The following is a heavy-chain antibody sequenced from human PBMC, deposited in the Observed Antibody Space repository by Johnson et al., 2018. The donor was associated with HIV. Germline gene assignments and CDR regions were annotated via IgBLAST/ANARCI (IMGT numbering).Heavy chain of an antibody. J-gene: IGHJ3*02. CDR3: ARDRGIAARPFRYAFDI. D-gene: IGHD6-6*01. CDR1: GFIVSSNY. V-gene: IGHV3-66*01. CDR2: IYSGGST. Sequence: VQLVESGGGLVQPGGSLRLSCAASGFIVSSNYMNWVRQAPGKGLEWVSVIYSGGSTYHADSVKGRFIISRDNSKSTLYLQMNSLRAEDTAVYYCARDRGIAARPFRYAFDIWGQGTMVTVSS.